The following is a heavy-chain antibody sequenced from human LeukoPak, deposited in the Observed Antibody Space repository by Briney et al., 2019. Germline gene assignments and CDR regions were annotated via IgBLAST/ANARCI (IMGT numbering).Heavy chain of an antibody. CDR1: GYTFTGYY. Sequence: ASVKVSCKASGYTFTGYYMHWVRQAPGQGLEWMGWINPNSGGTNYAQKFQGWVTMTRDTSISTAYMELSRLRSDDTAVYYCARAPRQRWLRSYYFDYWGQGTLVTVSS. V-gene: IGHV1-2*04. J-gene: IGHJ4*02. D-gene: IGHD5-24*01. CDR3: ARAPRQRWLRSYYFDY. CDR2: INPNSGGT.